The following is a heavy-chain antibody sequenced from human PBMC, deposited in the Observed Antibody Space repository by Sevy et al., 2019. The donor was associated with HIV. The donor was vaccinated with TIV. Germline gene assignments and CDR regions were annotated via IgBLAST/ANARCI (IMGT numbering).Heavy chain of an antibody. D-gene: IGHD6-13*01. CDR3: AKAARYSSVWYTTGEPFDY. CDR1: GFKFDNYD. CDR2: FSGTDGSGTDGNT. J-gene: IGHJ4*02. Sequence: GGCLRLSCAASGFKFDNYDFSWVRQAPGKGLERVSGFSGTDGSGTDGNTYYTDSVKGRFIISRDNSKNTLYLEMNSLRVDDTAAYYCAKAARYSSVWYTTGEPFDYWGQGTLVAVSS. V-gene: IGHV3-23*01.